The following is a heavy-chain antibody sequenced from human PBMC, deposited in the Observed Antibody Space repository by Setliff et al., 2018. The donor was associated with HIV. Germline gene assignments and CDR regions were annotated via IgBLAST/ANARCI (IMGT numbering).Heavy chain of an antibody. CDR1: GFTFSSYW. CDR2: IKTDGSEK. D-gene: IGHD5-18*01. Sequence: PGGSLRLSCAASGFTFSSYWMSWVRQAPGKGPEWVANIKTDGSEKFYVDSVKGRFTISRDNAKNSLYLQMNSLRAEDTAVYYCARTRGYSYGYSDYWGQGALVTVSS. V-gene: IGHV3-7*01. CDR3: ARTRGYSYGYSDY. J-gene: IGHJ4*02.